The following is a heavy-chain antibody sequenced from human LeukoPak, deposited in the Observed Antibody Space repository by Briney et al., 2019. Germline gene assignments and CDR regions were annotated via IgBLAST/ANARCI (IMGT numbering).Heavy chain of an antibody. CDR2: IYYSGST. Sequence: NPSQTPSLTCTVSGGSISSGDYYWSWIRQPPGKGLEWIGYIYYSGSTYYNPSLKSRVTISVDTSKNQFSTKLSSVTAADMAVYYCASEDSSSSYFDYWGQGTLVTVSS. CDR1: GGSISSGDYY. CDR3: ASEDSSSSYFDY. J-gene: IGHJ4*02. V-gene: IGHV4-30-4*08. D-gene: IGHD6-6*01.